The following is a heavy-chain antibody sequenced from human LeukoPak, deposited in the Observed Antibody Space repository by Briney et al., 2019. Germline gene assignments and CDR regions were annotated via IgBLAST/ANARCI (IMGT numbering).Heavy chain of an antibody. D-gene: IGHD3-16*01. J-gene: IGHJ4*02. Sequence: ASVKVSCKASGYTFTSYYMHWVRQAPGQGLEWMGIINPSGGSTSYAQKFQGRVTMTRDTSTSTAYMELRSLRSDDTAVYYCARDLGGPVDWGQGTLVTVSS. CDR1: GYTFTSYY. CDR3: ARDLGGPVD. V-gene: IGHV1-46*01. CDR2: INPSGGST.